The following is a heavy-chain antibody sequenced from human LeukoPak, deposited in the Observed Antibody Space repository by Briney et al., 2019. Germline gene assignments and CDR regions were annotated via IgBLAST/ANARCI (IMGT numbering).Heavy chain of an antibody. CDR1: GFPFSTYG. J-gene: IGHJ2*01. V-gene: IGHV3-30*18. CDR2: ISNDESNK. CDR3: AKGSPGNYWYFDL. Sequence: GRSLRLSCAASGFPFSTYGMHWVRQAPGKGLEWVAVISNDESNKYYADSVKGRFTISRDNSKNTLYLQMNSLRAEDTAVYYCAKGSPGNYWYFDLWGRGTLVTVSS. D-gene: IGHD7-27*01.